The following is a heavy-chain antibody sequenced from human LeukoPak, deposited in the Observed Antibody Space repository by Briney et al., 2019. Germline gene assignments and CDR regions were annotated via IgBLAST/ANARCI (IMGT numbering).Heavy chain of an antibody. Sequence: ASVKVSCKASGYTFTSYNMHLVRQAHGQGLEWMGIINPRGGSISYAQKFQGRVTMTRATSTSTVYMELSSLRSEDTAVYYCARRALVYYFAYWGQGTLVTVSS. CDR2: INPRGGSI. D-gene: IGHD5/OR15-5a*01. V-gene: IGHV1-46*01. CDR1: GYTFTSYN. CDR3: ARRALVYYFAY. J-gene: IGHJ4*02.